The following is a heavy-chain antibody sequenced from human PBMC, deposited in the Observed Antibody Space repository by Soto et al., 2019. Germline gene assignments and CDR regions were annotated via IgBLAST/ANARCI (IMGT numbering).Heavy chain of an antibody. CDR3: ARALGGDYLDNWFDP. V-gene: IGHV1-18*01. CDR2: ISAYNGNT. Sequence: QVQLVQSGAEVKKPGASVKVSCKASGYTFTSYGISCVRQAPGQGLEWMGWISAYNGNTNYAQKLQGRVTMTTGTSTGRAYMELRSVRSDDTAVYYCARALGGDYLDNWFDPWGQGTLVTVSS. CDR1: GYTFTSYG. J-gene: IGHJ5*02. D-gene: IGHD4-17*01.